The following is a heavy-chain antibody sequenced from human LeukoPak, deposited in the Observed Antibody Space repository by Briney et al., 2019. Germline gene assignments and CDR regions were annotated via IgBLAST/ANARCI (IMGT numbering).Heavy chain of an antibody. Sequence: GGSLRLSCAASGFTFSSYRMHWVRQAPGKGLVWVSRINTDGSSTRYADSVKGRFTTSRDNAKNTLYLQMNSLRAEDTAVYYCASQGSEVPVTIEDYYYYMDVWGKGTTVTVSS. V-gene: IGHV3-74*01. CDR2: INTDGSST. D-gene: IGHD2-2*01. CDR1: GFTFSSYR. CDR3: ASQGSEVPVTIEDYYYYMDV. J-gene: IGHJ6*03.